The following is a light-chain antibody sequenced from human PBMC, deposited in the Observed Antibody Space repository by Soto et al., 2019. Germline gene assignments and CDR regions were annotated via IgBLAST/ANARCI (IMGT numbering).Light chain of an antibody. Sequence: DIHITKSHSTVSGSVGDIVTITCRASQTISSWLAWYQQKPGKAPKLLIYKASTLKSGVPSRFSGSGSGTEFTLTISSLQPDDFATYYCQQYNSYSEAFGQGTKVDI. CDR1: QTISSW. CDR2: KAS. V-gene: IGKV1-5*03. J-gene: IGKJ1*01. CDR3: QQYNSYSEA.